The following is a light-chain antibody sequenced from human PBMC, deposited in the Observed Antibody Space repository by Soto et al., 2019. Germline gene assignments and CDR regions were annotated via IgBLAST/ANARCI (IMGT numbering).Light chain of an antibody. CDR2: AVS. CDR1: SSDVGLYAY. Sequence: QSVLTQPASVSGSPGQSITISCTGTSSDVGLYAYVSWYQQHPGKAPQLMIYAVSNRPSGVSNRFSASKSGNTASLFISGLQAEDEADYYCSSYTSDSSYGFRSGTKVTVL. CDR3: SSYTSDSSYG. J-gene: IGLJ1*01. V-gene: IGLV2-14*01.